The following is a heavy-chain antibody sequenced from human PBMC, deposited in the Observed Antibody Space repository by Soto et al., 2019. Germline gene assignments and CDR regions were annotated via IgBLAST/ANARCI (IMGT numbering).Heavy chain of an antibody. D-gene: IGHD2-15*01. CDR3: ARGQEVGAHFFDS. CDR2: IGTAGDT. V-gene: IGHV3-13*01. J-gene: IGHJ4*02. CDR1: GFTFSGFD. Sequence: GGSLRLSCEASGFTFSGFDMHWVRQPTGKGLEWVSTIGTAGDTYYAVSVKGRFTISRGNAKNSLSLQMNSLRAGDTAVYFCARGQEVGAHFFDSWGQGTQVTVSS.